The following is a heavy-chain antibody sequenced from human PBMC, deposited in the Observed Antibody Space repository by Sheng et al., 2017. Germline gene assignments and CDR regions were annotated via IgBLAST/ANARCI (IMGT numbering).Heavy chain of an antibody. CDR2: ISSSSSYI. J-gene: IGHJ4*02. V-gene: IGHV3-21*01. D-gene: IGHD3-22*01. CDR3: ARGPDYYDGSAYWSTY. Sequence: EVQLVESGGGLVKPGGSLRLSCAASGFTFSRYSMNWVRQAPGKGLEWVSSISSSSSYIYYADSVKGRFTISRDNAKNSLYLQMNSLRAEDTAVYYCARGPDYYDGSAYWSTYWGQGTLVTVSS. CDR1: GFTFSRYS.